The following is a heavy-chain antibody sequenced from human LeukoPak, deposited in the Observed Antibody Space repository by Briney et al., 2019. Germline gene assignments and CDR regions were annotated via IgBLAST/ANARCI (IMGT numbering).Heavy chain of an antibody. V-gene: IGHV4-61*02. Sequence: PSETLSLTCTVSGGSISSGSYYWSWIRQPAGKGLEWIGRIYTSGSTNYNPSLKSRVTISVDTSKNQFSLKLSSVTAADTAVYYCARYGSGSYQNFDYWGQGTLVTVSS. J-gene: IGHJ4*02. CDR3: ARYGSGSYQNFDY. CDR1: GGSISSGSYY. D-gene: IGHD3-10*01. CDR2: IYTSGST.